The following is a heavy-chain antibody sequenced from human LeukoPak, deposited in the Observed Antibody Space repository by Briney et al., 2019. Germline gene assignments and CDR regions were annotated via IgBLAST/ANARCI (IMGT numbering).Heavy chain of an antibody. CDR1: GGSISSYY. Sequence: SETLSLTCTVSGGSISSYYWSWIRQPAGKGLEWIGRIYTSGSTNYNPSLKSRVTMSVDTSKNQFSLKLSSVTAADTAVYYCARDRLYYYDSSGYLDYWGQGTLATVSS. J-gene: IGHJ4*02. D-gene: IGHD3-22*01. V-gene: IGHV4-4*07. CDR3: ARDRLYYYDSSGYLDY. CDR2: IYTSGST.